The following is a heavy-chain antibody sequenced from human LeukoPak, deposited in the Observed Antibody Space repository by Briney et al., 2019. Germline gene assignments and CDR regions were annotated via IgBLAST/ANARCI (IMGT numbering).Heavy chain of an antibody. Sequence: PGGSLRLSYAASGFTVSSSYMSWVRQAPGKGLEWVSVIYSGGSTYYADSVKGRFTISRDNSKNTLYLQMNSLRAEDTAVYYCAREEVGATSLDYWGQGTLVTVSS. CDR1: GFTVSSSY. CDR2: IYSGGST. CDR3: AREEVGATSLDY. V-gene: IGHV3-53*01. D-gene: IGHD1-26*01. J-gene: IGHJ4*02.